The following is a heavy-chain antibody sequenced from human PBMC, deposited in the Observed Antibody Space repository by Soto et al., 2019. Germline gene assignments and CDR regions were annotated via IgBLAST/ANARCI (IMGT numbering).Heavy chain of an antibody. CDR3: AKIRWTISLQEEDAI. CDR2: VLPIFGTP. V-gene: IGHV1-69*06. Sequence: QVQLVQSGAEVKKPGSSVKVSCKSSGGTFGSYAISWVRQAPGQGLEWMGGVLPIFGTPHYAQKFHGRVTIPADIPTSTAYLELSSLKSADTAVYYCAKIRWTISLQEEDAIWGQGTLVTVSS. D-gene: IGHD2-15*01. J-gene: IGHJ4*02. CDR1: GGTFGSYA.